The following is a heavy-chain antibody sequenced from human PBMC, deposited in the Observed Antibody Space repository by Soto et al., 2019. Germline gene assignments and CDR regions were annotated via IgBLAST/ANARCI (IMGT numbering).Heavy chain of an antibody. CDR2: IIPIFGTA. Sequence: AVKVSCKASGGTFSIYAISWVRQAPGQGLEWMGGIIPIFGTANYAQKFQGRVTITADESTSTAYMELSSLRSEDTAVYYCARDMGIAARLGDYYYGMDVWGQGTTVTVSS. V-gene: IGHV1-69*13. CDR1: GGTFSIYA. J-gene: IGHJ6*02. D-gene: IGHD6-6*01. CDR3: ARDMGIAARLGDYYYGMDV.